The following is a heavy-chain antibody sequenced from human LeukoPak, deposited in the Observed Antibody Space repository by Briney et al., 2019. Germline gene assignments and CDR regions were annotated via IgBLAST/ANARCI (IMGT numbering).Heavy chain of an antibody. D-gene: IGHD1-1*01. Sequence: SETLSLTCIVSGDSIISDTYYWRWIRQPPGKGLEWIGSIYYRGRTSYNPSLECRVSISEDSPTKQYSLRLTSVTAADTAVYYCARGSWKASTDYWGQGTLVTVSS. CDR1: GDSIISDTYY. V-gene: IGHV4-39*07. J-gene: IGHJ4*02. CDR2: IYYRGRT. CDR3: ARGSWKASTDY.